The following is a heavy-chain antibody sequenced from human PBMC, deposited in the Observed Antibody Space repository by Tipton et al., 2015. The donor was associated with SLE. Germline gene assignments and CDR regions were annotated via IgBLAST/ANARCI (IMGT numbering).Heavy chain of an antibody. D-gene: IGHD5-12*01. Sequence: TLSLTCTVSGGSISSGGYYWSWIRQHPGKGLEWIGYIYYSGSTYYNPSLKSRVTISVDTSKNQFSLKLSSVTAADTAVYYCARPRYSRNGAFDIWGQGTMVIVSS. CDR1: GGSISSGGYY. CDR2: IYYSGST. V-gene: IGHV4-31*03. J-gene: IGHJ3*02. CDR3: ARPRYSRNGAFDI.